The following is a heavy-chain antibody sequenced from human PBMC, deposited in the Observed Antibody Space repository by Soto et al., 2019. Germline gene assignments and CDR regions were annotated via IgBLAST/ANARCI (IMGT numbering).Heavy chain of an antibody. J-gene: IGHJ6*02. V-gene: IGHV3-23*01. D-gene: IGHD5-18*01. CDR2: ISGSGGST. CDR1: GFTFSSYA. CDR3: AKDGGYSYGYSPRYYYGMDV. Sequence: EVQLLESGGGLVQPGGSLRLSCAASGFTFSSYAMSWVRPAPGKGLEWVSAISGSGGSTYYADSVKGRFTISRDNSKNTLYLQMNSLRAEDTAVYYCAKDGGYSYGYSPRYYYGMDVWGQGTTVTVSS.